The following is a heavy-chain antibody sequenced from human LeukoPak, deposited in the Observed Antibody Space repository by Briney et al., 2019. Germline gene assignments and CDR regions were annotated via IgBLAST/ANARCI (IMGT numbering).Heavy chain of an antibody. CDR3: ARVLNLEWLPYFDY. V-gene: IGHV4-4*02. CDR2: IYHSGST. J-gene: IGHJ4*02. Sequence: PSGTLSLTCAVSGGSISSGNWWSWVRQPPGKGLEWIGEIYHSGSTNYNPSLKSRVTISVDKSKNQFSLKLSSVTAADTAVYYCARVLNLEWLPYFDYWGQGTLVTVSS. CDR1: GGSISSGNW. D-gene: IGHD3-3*01.